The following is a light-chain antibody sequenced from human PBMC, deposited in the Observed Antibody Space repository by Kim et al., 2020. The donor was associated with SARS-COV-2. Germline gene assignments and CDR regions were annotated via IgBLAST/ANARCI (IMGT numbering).Light chain of an antibody. CDR2: DVS. J-gene: IGKJ4*01. CDR1: QSSSGY. Sequence: LSPAERAPRSCRASQSSSGYLAWFQQKPGQAPRLLIYDVSNRATGIPARFSGGGSGTDFTLTISSLEPEDFALYYCQHHSSWPLTFGGGTKVDIK. V-gene: IGKV3-11*01. CDR3: QHHSSWPLT.